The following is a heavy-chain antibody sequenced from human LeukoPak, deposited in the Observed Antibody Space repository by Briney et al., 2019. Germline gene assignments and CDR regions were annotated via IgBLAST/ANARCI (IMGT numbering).Heavy chain of an antibody. CDR2: IYHSGST. CDR3: ARDWRADDTAMVDY. J-gene: IGHJ4*02. V-gene: IGHV4-38-2*02. CDR1: GYSISSGYY. Sequence: PSETLSLTCTVSGYSISSGYYWGWIRQPPGKGLEWIGSIYHSGSTYYNPSLKSRVTISVDTSKNQFSLKLSSVTAADTAVYYCARDWRADDTAMVDYWGQGTLVTVSS. D-gene: IGHD5-18*01.